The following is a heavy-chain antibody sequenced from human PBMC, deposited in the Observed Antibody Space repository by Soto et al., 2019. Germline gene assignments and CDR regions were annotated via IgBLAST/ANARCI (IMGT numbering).Heavy chain of an antibody. J-gene: IGHJ5*02. V-gene: IGHV4-34*01. CDR2: IDHSGST. D-gene: IGHD6-13*01. Sequence: QVQLQQWGAGLLKPSETLSLTCAVYGGSFSDYYWTWIRQPPGKGLEWIGEIDHSGSTNYNPPLKSRVTISVDTSKNHFSLKLSSVTAADTAVYYCARSHTFTWYVSVWFDPWGQGTLATVSS. CDR1: GGSFSDYY. CDR3: ARSHTFTWYVSVWFDP.